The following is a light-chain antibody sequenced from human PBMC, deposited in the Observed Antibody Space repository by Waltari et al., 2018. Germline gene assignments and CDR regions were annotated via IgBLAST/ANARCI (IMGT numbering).Light chain of an antibody. Sequence: DIVMTQSPDSLAVSLGERATINCKSIQSVLHSSNNKNYLAWYQQKPGQPPKLLIYWASTRESGVPDRFSGSGSGTDFTLTISSLQAEDVAVYYCMQALQSLYTFGQGTKLEIK. J-gene: IGKJ2*01. CDR2: WAS. CDR3: MQALQSLYT. CDR1: QSVLHSSNNKNY. V-gene: IGKV4-1*01.